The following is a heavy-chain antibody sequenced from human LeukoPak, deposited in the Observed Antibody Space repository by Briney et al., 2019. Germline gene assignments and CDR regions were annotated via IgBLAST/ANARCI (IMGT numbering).Heavy chain of an antibody. V-gene: IGHV3-23*01. D-gene: IGHD3-22*01. CDR1: GFTFSSYG. J-gene: IGHJ4*02. CDR3: AKRGYYDTRGYYGVADY. Sequence: PGGSLRLSCAASGFTFSSYGMSWVRQAPGKGLEWLSGISSSGGSTYYAGSVKGRFTTSRDNSKNTLYLQMNSLRAEDTAVYYCAKRGYYDTRGYYGVADYWGQGTLVTVSS. CDR2: ISSSGGST.